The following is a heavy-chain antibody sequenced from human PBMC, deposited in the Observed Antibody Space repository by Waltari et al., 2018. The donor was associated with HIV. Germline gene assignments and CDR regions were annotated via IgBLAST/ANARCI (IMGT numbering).Heavy chain of an antibody. J-gene: IGHJ1*01. Sequence: QVQLVQSEAGVWKSGSSVKISCKALGGAFSSYAVNLVRTVPAQGIEWPGECLWWLGVINPIFGTTNYAQKMNVRGSINADDKTTTVFMELRGLKSEDAGIYYCVRDGGGYYDNSGYFGSFQYWGQGTMVTVAS. CDR1: GGAFSSYA. V-gene: IGHV1-69*01. CDR3: VRDGGGYYDNSGYFGSFQY. D-gene: IGHD3-22*01. CDR2: INPIFGTT.